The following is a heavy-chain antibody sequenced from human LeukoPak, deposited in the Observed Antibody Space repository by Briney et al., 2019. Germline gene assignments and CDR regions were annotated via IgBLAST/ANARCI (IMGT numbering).Heavy chain of an antibody. Sequence: PGGSLRLSCAASGFTFSGYSMNWVRQAPGKGLEWVSYISSSSGITIYYADSVKGRFTISRDNAKNSLYLQMNSLRAEDTAVYYCASARGWYSMDVWGQGPTVTVSS. CDR3: ASARGWYSMDV. CDR1: GFTFSGYS. D-gene: IGHD6-13*01. CDR2: ISSSSGITI. V-gene: IGHV3-48*01. J-gene: IGHJ6*02.